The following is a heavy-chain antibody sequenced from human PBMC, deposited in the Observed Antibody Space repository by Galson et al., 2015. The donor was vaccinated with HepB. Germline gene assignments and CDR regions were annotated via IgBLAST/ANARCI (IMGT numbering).Heavy chain of an antibody. V-gene: IGHV1-69*13. CDR2: IIPMFGTA. J-gene: IGHJ6*03. CDR1: GGTFSSYA. CDR3: ARDRSNYGAGYMDV. Sequence: SVKVSCKASGGTFSSYAISWVRQAPGQGLEWMGGIIPMFGTANYAQKFQVRVTITAEESMTTAYMELRRLRYEDTAVYYCARDRSNYGAGYMDVWGKGTTVIVSS. D-gene: IGHD4-11*01.